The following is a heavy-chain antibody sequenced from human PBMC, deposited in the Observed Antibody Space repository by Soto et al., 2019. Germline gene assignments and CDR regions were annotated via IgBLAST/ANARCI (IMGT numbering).Heavy chain of an antibody. V-gene: IGHV4-61*01. D-gene: IGHD6-13*01. J-gene: IGHJ6*02. CDR2: IYYSGST. CDR1: GGSVSSGSYY. Sequence: PSETLSLTCTVSGGSVSSGSYYWSWIRQPPGKGLEWIGYIYYSGSTNYNPSLKSRVTISVDTSKNQFSLKLSSVTAADTAVYYCARIAAAGNYYYYGMDVWGQGTTVTVSS. CDR3: ARIAAAGNYYYYGMDV.